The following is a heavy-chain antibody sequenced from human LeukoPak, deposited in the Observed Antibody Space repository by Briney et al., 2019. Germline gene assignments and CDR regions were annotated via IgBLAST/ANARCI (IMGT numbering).Heavy chain of an antibody. J-gene: IGHJ3*02. CDR2: IYPGDSAT. V-gene: IGHV5-51*01. Sequence: GESLQISCEGSGSSFAAYWIGWVRQLPGKGLEWAGIIYPGDSATRYSPSLQGQVTLSTDKSISSAYLQWSSLKSSDTAMYYCARPTNWGSPNDFAMWGQGTMVSVSS. CDR1: GSSFAAYW. CDR3: ARPTNWGSPNDFAM. D-gene: IGHD7-27*01.